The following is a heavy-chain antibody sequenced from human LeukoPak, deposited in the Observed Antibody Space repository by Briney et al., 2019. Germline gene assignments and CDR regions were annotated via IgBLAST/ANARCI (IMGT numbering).Heavy chain of an antibody. V-gene: IGHV3-21*01. CDR3: ARARSGYTEDYFDY. CDR1: GFTFSDYS. J-gene: IGHJ4*02. D-gene: IGHD5-12*01. Sequence: GGSLRLSCAASGFTFSDYSINWVRQAPGKGLEWVSSISSTSYYMYYADSVKGRFTISRDNAKNSLYLQMNSLRAEDTAVYYCARARSGYTEDYFDYWGQGTLVTVSS. CDR2: ISSTSYYM.